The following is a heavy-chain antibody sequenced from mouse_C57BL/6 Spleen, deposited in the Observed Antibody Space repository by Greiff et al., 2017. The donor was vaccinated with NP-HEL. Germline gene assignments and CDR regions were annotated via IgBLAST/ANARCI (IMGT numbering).Heavy chain of an antibody. CDR3: ARCGRLLRYFDV. CDR1: GYAFSSYW. V-gene: IGHV1-80*01. D-gene: IGHD2-3*01. CDR2: IYPGDGDT. Sequence: QVQLQQSGAELVKPGASVKISCKASGYAFSSYWMNWVKQRPGKGLEWIGQIYPGDGDTNYNGKFKGKATLTADKSSSTAYMQLSSLTSEDSAVYFCARCGRLLRYFDVWGTGTTVTVSS. J-gene: IGHJ1*03.